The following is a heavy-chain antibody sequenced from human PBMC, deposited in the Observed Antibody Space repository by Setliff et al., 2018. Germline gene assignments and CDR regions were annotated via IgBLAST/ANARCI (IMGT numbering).Heavy chain of an antibody. CDR2: IYSDGSA. J-gene: IGHJ4*02. CDR1: GGIIYDHW. D-gene: IGHD3-3*01. V-gene: IGHV4-4*07. Sequence: SETLSLTCSVSGGIIYDHWWTWIRQPAGAGLEWIGRIYSDGSADYNPSLRSRVTISVDKSKNQFFLKLTSMTAADTALYFCARERQGGFLEWAPFDSWGQGVVVTVS. CDR3: ARERQGGFLEWAPFDS.